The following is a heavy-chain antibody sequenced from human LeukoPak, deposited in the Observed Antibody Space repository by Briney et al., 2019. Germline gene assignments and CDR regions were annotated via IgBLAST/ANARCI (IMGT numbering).Heavy chain of an antibody. V-gene: IGHV4-30-2*01. CDR1: GGSISSGDYP. Sequence: SQTLSLTCDVSGGSISSGDYPWNWLRQPPGKGLEWIGNIYRSGTTYYNPSLKSRVTISLDRSKNQFSLKLSSVTAADTAVYHCARGDQGIDYWGQGTLVTVSS. CDR2: IYRSGTT. J-gene: IGHJ4*02. D-gene: IGHD2-2*01. CDR3: ARGDQGIDY.